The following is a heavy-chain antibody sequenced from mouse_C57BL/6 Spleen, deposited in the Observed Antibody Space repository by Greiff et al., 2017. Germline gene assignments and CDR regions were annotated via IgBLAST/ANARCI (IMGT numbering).Heavy chain of an antibody. Sequence: VQLQESGAELVKPGASVKISCKAPGYAFSSYWMNWVKQRPGKGLAWIGQIYPGDGDTNYNGKFKGKATLTADKSSSTAYMQLSSLTSEDSAVYFCARSPYYDYLYYAMDYWGQGTSVTVSS. CDR2: IYPGDGDT. CDR1: GYAFSSYW. CDR3: ARSPYYDYLYYAMDY. D-gene: IGHD2-4*01. V-gene: IGHV1-80*01. J-gene: IGHJ4*01.